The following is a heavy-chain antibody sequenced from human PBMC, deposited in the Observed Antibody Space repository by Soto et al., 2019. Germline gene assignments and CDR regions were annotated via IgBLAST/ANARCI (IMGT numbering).Heavy chain of an antibody. CDR2: INPNSGGT. V-gene: IGHV1-2*04. CDR3: ARDLSGSSYYYGMDV. CDR1: GYTLTGYY. J-gene: IGHJ6*02. Sequence: GASVKVSCKASGYTLTGYYMHWVRQAPGQGLEWMGWINPNSGGTNYAQKFQGWVTMTRDTSISTAYMELSRLRSDDTAVYYCARDLSGSSYYYGMDVWGQGTTVTVSS. D-gene: IGHD6-19*01.